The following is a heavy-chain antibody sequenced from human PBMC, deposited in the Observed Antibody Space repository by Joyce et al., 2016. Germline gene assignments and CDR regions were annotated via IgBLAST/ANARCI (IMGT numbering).Heavy chain of an antibody. Sequence: QLQLQESGSGLVKPSQTLSLTCIVSNGSVNSNYSSWSWIRQPPEKGLEWIGYISHTGSTYYNPSLKSRLTISVDNSMNQFSLKLTSVTAADTALYYCARGPWNNAFDVWGQGTMVTVSS. V-gene: IGHV4-30-2*01. CDR1: NGSVNSNYSS. CDR2: ISHTGST. D-gene: IGHD1/OR15-1a*01. CDR3: ARGPWNNAFDV. J-gene: IGHJ3*01.